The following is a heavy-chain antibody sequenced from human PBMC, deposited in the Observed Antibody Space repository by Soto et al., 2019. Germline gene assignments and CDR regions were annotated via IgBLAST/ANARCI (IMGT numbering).Heavy chain of an antibody. CDR3: ARNVFP. Sequence: PSETLSLACTVSGGSISTSSFYWAWIRQPPGKGLEWIGSIYYSGTTYYTSSLRSRVTISVDTSKNQFSLKLSSVTAADTAVYYSARNVFPWGQGTLVTAPQ. J-gene: IGHJ5*02. CDR1: GGSISTSSFY. CDR2: IYYSGTT. V-gene: IGHV4-39*07.